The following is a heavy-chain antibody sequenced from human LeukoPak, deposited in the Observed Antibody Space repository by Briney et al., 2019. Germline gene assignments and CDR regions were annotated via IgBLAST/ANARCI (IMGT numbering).Heavy chain of an antibody. CDR2: ISGGGNST. CDR1: GFTFSNYA. Sequence: PGGSLRLSCAASGFTFSNYAMSWVRQAPGKGLEWVSAISGGGNSTYYADSVKGRFTISRDDSKKTAYLQMNSLKTEDTAVYYCTRKANYDSSDYWYEFDYWGQGTLVTVSS. J-gene: IGHJ4*02. CDR3: TRKANYDSSDYWYEFDY. D-gene: IGHD3-22*01. V-gene: IGHV3-23*01.